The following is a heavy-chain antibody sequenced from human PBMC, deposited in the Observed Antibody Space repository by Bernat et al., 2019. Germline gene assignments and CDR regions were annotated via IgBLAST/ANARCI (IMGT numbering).Heavy chain of an antibody. Sequence: EVQLVESGGGLVQPGGSLRLSCTASGFTFSSYWMHWVRQAPGKGLVWVSRINTDARSTNYSDFVKGRFTISRDNAKNTLYLEMNSLRAEDTAVYYCAREETRGRDAFDMWGQGTMITVSS. CDR2: INTDARST. J-gene: IGHJ3*02. V-gene: IGHV3-74*01. CDR1: GFTFSSYW. D-gene: IGHD3-16*01. CDR3: AREETRGRDAFDM.